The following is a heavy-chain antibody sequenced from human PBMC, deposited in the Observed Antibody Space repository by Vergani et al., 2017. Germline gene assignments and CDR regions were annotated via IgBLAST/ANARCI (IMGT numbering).Heavy chain of an antibody. Sequence: EVQLMESGGRVVRPGGSLRLSCAASGFNFDDYGMNWVRQAPGKGLEWVATVTWNAGNVKYANSMRGRFAISRDNARTSVYLQMNSLRVEDTAVYYCARVDSANFGRYFDHWGQGVLVTVSS. CDR2: VTWNAGNV. J-gene: IGHJ4*02. V-gene: IGHV3-20*04. CDR1: GFNFDDYG. D-gene: IGHD1-7*01. CDR3: ARVDSANFGRYFDH.